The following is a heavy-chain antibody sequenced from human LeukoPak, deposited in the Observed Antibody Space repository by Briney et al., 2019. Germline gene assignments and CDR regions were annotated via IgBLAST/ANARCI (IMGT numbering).Heavy chain of an antibody. V-gene: IGHV3-43*02. Sequence: GGSLRLSCAAFGXTFDDYAVHGVRQALGKGLDWVSLVIGVGGSTYYADYVKGRFTISRDNAKNSLYLQMNSLSAEDTAVYYCARGAKYCSSTSCYEDAFDFWGQGTMVTVSS. J-gene: IGHJ3*01. CDR3: ARGAKYCSSTSCYEDAFDF. D-gene: IGHD2-2*01. CDR1: GXTFDDYA. CDR2: VIGVGGST.